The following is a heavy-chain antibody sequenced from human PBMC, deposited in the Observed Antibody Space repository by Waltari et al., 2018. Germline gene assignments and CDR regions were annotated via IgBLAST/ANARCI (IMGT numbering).Heavy chain of an antibody. J-gene: IGHJ2*01. Sequence: EVQLVESGGGLVQPGGSLRLSCAASGFTFSSYEMNWVRQAPGKGLEWVSYISSSGSTIYYADSVKGLFTISRDNAKNSLYLQMNSLRAEDTAVYYCARAFPTYCGGDCYSGTYWYFDLWGRGTLVTVSS. CDR1: GFTFSSYE. CDR3: ARAFPTYCGGDCYSGTYWYFDL. CDR2: ISSSGSTI. V-gene: IGHV3-48*03. D-gene: IGHD2-21*02.